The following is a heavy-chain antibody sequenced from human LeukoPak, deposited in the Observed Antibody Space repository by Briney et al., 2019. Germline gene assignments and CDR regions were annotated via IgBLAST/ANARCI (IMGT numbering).Heavy chain of an antibody. CDR2: IYYSGST. CDR1: GGSISSYY. J-gene: IGHJ3*02. Sequence: SETLSLTCTVYGGSISSYYWSWVRQPPGKGLEWVGYIYYSGSTNYNPSLKSRVPISVNTSQNQFSRKLSSVTAADTAVYYCAGFQSIAAAGTKFAFDIWGQGTMVTVSS. D-gene: IGHD6-13*01. CDR3: AGFQSIAAAGTKFAFDI. V-gene: IGHV4-59*08.